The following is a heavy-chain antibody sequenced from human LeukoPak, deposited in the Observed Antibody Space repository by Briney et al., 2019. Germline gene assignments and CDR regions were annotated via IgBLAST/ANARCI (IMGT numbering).Heavy chain of an antibody. Sequence: GGSLRLSCAASGFTFSSYGMHWVRQAPGKGLEWVAFIRYDGSNKYYADSVKGRFTISRDNSKNTLYLQMNSLRAEDTAVYYCAKVPAATYYYYYYMDVWGKGTTVTVSS. CDR3: AKVPAATYYYYYYMDV. V-gene: IGHV3-30*02. J-gene: IGHJ6*03. CDR1: GFTFSSYG. CDR2: IRYDGSNK. D-gene: IGHD2-2*01.